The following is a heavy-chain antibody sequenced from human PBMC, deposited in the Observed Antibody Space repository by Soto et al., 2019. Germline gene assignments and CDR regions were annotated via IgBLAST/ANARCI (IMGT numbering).Heavy chain of an antibody. CDR2: IYNSGIT. CDR3: ARDDRDQLIYGLDV. J-gene: IGHJ6*02. V-gene: IGHV4-30-4*08. D-gene: IGHD2-2*01. CDR1: GGSISSGGYY. Sequence: SETLSLTCTVSGGSISSGGYYWSWIRQHPGKGLEWIGYIYNSGITDYNPSLKSRLTISVDTSKNQFSLKLNSVTAADTAVYYCARDDRDQLIYGLDVWGQGTAVTVSS.